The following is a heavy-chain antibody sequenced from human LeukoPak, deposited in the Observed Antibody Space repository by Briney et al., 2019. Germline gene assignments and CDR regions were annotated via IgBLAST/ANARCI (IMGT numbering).Heavy chain of an antibody. CDR3: ARLHHGSRWLRLGGDQVDY. CDR1: GGSISSYY. CDR2: IYTSGST. Sequence: SETLSLTCTVSGGSISSYYWSWIRQPAGKGLEWIGRIYTSGSTNYNPSLKSRVTMSVDTSKNQFSLKLSSVTAADTAVYYCARLHHGSRWLRLGGDQVDYWGQGTLVTVSS. J-gene: IGHJ4*02. V-gene: IGHV4-4*07. D-gene: IGHD5-12*01.